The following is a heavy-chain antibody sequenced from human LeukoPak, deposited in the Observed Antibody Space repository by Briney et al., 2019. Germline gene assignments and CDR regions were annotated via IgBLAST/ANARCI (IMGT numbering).Heavy chain of an antibody. Sequence: SETLSLTCTVSGGSISSYYWSWIRQPPGKGLEWIGYIYYSGSTNYNPSLKSRVTISVDTSKNQFSLKLSSVTAADTAVYYCARDLGIVATYVIFDYWGQGTLVTVSS. CDR3: ARDLGIVATYVIFDY. V-gene: IGHV4-59*12. D-gene: IGHD5-12*01. CDR1: GGSISSYY. CDR2: IYYSGST. J-gene: IGHJ4*02.